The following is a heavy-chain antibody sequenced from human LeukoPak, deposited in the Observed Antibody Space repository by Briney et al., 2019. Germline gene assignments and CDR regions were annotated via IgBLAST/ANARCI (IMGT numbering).Heavy chain of an antibody. CDR2: INPNSGGT. CDR3: ARGVPTMVRGVIGKYYFDY. Sequence: VASVKVSCKASGYTFTGYYMHWVRQAPGQGLEWMGWINPNSGGTNYAQKFQGRVTMTRDTSTSTVYMELSSLRSEDTAVYYCARGVPTMVRGVIGKYYFDYWGQGTLVTVSS. D-gene: IGHD3-10*01. V-gene: IGHV1-2*02. CDR1: GYTFTGYY. J-gene: IGHJ4*02.